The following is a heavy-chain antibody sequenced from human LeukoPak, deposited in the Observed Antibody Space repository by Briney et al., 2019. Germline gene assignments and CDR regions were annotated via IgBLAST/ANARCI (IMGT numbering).Heavy chain of an antibody. CDR1: GGSTSNYF. J-gene: IGHJ4*02. V-gene: IGHV4-4*07. CDR3: ARAPEGHGYYFDY. CDR2: IHTSGST. D-gene: IGHD3-3*01. Sequence: SETLSLTCTVSGGSTSNYFCTWLRQSAGKGLEWIGRIHTSGSTNYNPSLKSRVSMSVDTSKTQFSLKLSSVPAADTAVYYCARAPEGHGYYFDYWGQGALVTVSS.